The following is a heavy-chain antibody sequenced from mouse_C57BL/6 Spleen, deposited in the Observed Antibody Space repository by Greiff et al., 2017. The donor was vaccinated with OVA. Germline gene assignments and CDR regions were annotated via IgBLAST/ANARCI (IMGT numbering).Heavy chain of an antibody. J-gene: IGHJ3*01. D-gene: IGHD1-1*01. CDR2: INPSSGYT. Sequence: QVQLQQPGAELVMPGASVKLSCKASGYTFTSYWMHWVKQRPGQGLEWIGYINPSSGYTKYNQKFKDKATLTADKSSSTAYMQLSSLTYEDSAVYYCARNDYGSSLAYWGQGTLVTVSA. CDR3: ARNDYGSSLAY. CDR1: GYTFTSYW. V-gene: IGHV1-7*01.